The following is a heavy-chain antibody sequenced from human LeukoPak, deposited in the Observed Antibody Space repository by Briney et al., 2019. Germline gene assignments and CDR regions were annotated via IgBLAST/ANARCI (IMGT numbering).Heavy chain of an antibody. J-gene: IGHJ5*02. V-gene: IGHV3-23*01. CDR1: GFTFSSYA. CDR3: AREITTVTTPHNWFDP. D-gene: IGHD4-4*01. CDR2: ISGSGGST. Sequence: PGGSLRLSCAASGFTFSSYAMSWVRQAPGKGLEWVSAISGSGGSTYYADSVKGRFTISRDNSKNTLYLQMNSLRAEDTALYHCAREITTVTTPHNWFDPWGQGTLVTVSS.